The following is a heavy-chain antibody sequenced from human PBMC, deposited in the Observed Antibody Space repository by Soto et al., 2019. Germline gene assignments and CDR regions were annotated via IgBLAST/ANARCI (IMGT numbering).Heavy chain of an antibody. Sequence: ASVKVSCKASGGTFSSYAISWVRQAPGQGLEWMGGIIPIFGTANYAQKFQGRVTITADKSTSTAYMGLSSLRSEDTAVYYCARGPNYYDSSGYYLPNYWGQGTLVTVSS. J-gene: IGHJ4*02. CDR3: ARGPNYYDSSGYYLPNY. V-gene: IGHV1-69*06. D-gene: IGHD3-22*01. CDR2: IIPIFGTA. CDR1: GGTFSSYA.